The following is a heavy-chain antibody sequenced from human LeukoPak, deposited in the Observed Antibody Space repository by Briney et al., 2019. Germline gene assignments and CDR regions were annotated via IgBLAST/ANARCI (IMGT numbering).Heavy chain of an antibody. D-gene: IGHD3-10*01. J-gene: IGHJ4*02. CDR2: INPNSGGT. Sequence: ASVKVSCKASGYTFTGYYMHWVRQAPGQGLEWMGWINPNSGGTNYAQKFQGRVTMTRDTSISTAYMELSRLRSDDTAVYYCARGPISSMVRGVTANYWGQGTLVTVSS. CDR1: GYTFTGYY. CDR3: ARGPISSMVRGVTANY. V-gene: IGHV1-2*02.